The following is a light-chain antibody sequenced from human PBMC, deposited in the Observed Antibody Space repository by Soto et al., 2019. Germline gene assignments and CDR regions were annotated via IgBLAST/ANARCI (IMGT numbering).Light chain of an antibody. CDR2: EVS. V-gene: IGLV2-8*01. CDR1: SSDVGGYNF. CDR3: SSFAGGNNLL. J-gene: IGLJ2*01. Sequence: QSALTQPPSASGSPGQSVTISCTGTSSDVGGYNFVSWYQQHPGKAPKLLIYEVSKRPSGVPDRFSGSKSDNTASLPVSGLHSEDEADYYCSSFAGGNNLLFGGGTKVTVL.